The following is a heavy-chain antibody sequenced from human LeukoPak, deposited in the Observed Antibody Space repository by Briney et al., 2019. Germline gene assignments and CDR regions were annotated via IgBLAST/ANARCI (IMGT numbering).Heavy chain of an antibody. CDR2: FDPEDGET. D-gene: IGHD3-10*01. Sequence: GASVKVSCKASGYTFTGYYMHWVRQAPGKGLEWMGGFDPEDGETIYAQKFQGRVTMTEDTSTDTAYMELSSLRSEDTAVYYCATEFPGYNWFDPWGQGTLVTVSS. V-gene: IGHV1-24*01. J-gene: IGHJ5*02. CDR1: GYTFTGYY. CDR3: ATEFPGYNWFDP.